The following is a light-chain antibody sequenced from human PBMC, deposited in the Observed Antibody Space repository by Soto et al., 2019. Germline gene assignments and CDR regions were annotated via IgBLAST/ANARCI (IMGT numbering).Light chain of an antibody. CDR3: QQFNSYPLT. CDR2: DAF. CDR1: QGISSA. J-gene: IGKJ4*01. Sequence: AIQLTQSPSSLSASVGDRVTITCRASQGISSALAWYQQKPGKAPKLLLYDAFSLESGVPSRFSGSGSGTDFTLTISSLQPEDFATYYCQQFNSYPLTFGGGTKVEIK. V-gene: IGKV1-13*02.